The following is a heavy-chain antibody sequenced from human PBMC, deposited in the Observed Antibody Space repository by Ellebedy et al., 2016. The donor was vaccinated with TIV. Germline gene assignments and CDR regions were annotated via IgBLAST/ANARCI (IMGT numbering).Heavy chain of an antibody. J-gene: IGHJ4*02. CDR3: AQLGGYRYGPIDY. V-gene: IGHV1-69*13. Sequence: SVKVSCKASGGIFRSNAISWVRQAPGQGLEWMGGIIAIFGTVDNAQKFQGRVTITADESTSTVYMDLNSLRAEDTAVYYCAQLGGYRYGPIDYWGQGTLVTVSA. CDR2: IIAIFGTV. CDR1: GGIFRSNA. D-gene: IGHD5-18*01.